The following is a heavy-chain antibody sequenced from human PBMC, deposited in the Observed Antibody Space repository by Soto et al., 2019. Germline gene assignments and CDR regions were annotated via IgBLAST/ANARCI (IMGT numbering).Heavy chain of an antibody. D-gene: IGHD5-18*01. CDR3: ARRTGYGYSYGSTQYYFDY. CDR2: INHSGST. CDR1: GGSFSGYY. Sequence: SETLSLTCAVYGGSFSGYYWSWIRQPPGKGLEWIGEINHSGSTNYNPSLKSRVTISVDTSKNQFSLKLSSVTAADTAVYYCARRTGYGYSYGSTQYYFDYWGQGTLVTVSS. V-gene: IGHV4-34*01. J-gene: IGHJ4*02.